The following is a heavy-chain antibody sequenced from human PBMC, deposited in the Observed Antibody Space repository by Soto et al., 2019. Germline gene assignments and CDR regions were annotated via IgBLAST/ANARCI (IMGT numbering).Heavy chain of an antibody. Sequence: PSETLSLTCTVSGGSISSYYWSWIRQPPGRGLEWIGYIYHSGSTYYNPSLKSRVTISVDTSKNQFSLKLSSVTAADTAVYYCASVTRTCISTSCYRYYYGMDVWGQGTTVTVSS. J-gene: IGHJ6*02. CDR1: GGSISSYY. V-gene: IGHV4-59*01. CDR3: ASVTRTCISTSCYRYYYGMDV. D-gene: IGHD2-2*02. CDR2: IYHSGST.